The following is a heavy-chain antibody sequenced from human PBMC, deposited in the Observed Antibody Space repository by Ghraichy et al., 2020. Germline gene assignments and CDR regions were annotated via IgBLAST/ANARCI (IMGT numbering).Heavy chain of an antibody. Sequence: SETLSLTCAVYGGSFSGYYWSWIRQPPGKGLEWIGEINHSGSTNYNPSLKSRVTISVDTSKNQFSLKLSSVTAADTAVYYCARDSSFGRRYYGSGARVVTHAFDIWGQGTMVTVSS. CDR2: INHSGST. V-gene: IGHV4-34*01. D-gene: IGHD3-10*01. J-gene: IGHJ3*02. CDR1: GGSFSGYY. CDR3: ARDSSFGRRYYGSGARVVTHAFDI.